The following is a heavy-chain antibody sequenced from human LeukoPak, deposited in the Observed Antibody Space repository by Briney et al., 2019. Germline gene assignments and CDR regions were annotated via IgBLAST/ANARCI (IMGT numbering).Heavy chain of an antibody. V-gene: IGHV4-34*01. Sequence: SETLSLTCAVYGGSFSGYYWSWIRQPPGKGLEWIGEINHSGSTNYNPSLKSRVTISVDTSKNQFSLKLSSVTAADTAVYYCARGGSGGYVVAYYYYYMDVWGKGTTVTVSS. CDR2: INHSGST. J-gene: IGHJ6*03. D-gene: IGHD5-12*01. CDR1: GGSFSGYY. CDR3: ARGGSGGYVVAYYYYYMDV.